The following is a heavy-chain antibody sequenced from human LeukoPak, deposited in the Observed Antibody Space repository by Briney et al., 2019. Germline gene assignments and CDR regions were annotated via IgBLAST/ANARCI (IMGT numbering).Heavy chain of an antibody. CDR1: GGTFSSYA. J-gene: IGHJ4*02. D-gene: IGHD3-22*01. Sequence: GASVKVSCKASGGTFSSYAISWVRQAPGQGLEWMGGIIPIFDTANYAQKFQGRVTITTDESTSTAYMELSSLRSEDTAVYYCARDGGDDSRGNYWGQGTLVTVSS. CDR2: IIPIFDTA. CDR3: ARDGGDDSRGNY. V-gene: IGHV1-69*05.